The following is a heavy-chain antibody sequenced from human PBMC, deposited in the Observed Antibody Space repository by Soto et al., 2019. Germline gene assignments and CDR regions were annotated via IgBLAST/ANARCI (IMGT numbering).Heavy chain of an antibody. Sequence: GGALRLSCGGSGFTFSSDGIPWGRQAPGKGLEWVAVIWYDGSNKYYADSVKGRFTISRDNSKNTLYLQMNSLRAEDTAVYYCARSKGVASSTAPIDYWGQGTLVTVSS. J-gene: IGHJ4*02. CDR2: IWYDGSNK. D-gene: IGHD6-6*01. CDR1: GFTFSSDG. CDR3: ARSKGVASSTAPIDY. V-gene: IGHV3-33*01.